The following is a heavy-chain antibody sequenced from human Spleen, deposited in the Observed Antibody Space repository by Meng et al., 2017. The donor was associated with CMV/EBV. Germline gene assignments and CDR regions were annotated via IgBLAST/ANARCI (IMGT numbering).Heavy chain of an antibody. V-gene: IGHV4-31*03. J-gene: IGHJ4*02. Sequence: LTFTVSGGSISSGGYYWSWIRQHPGKGLEWIGYIYYSGSTYYNPSLKSRVTISVDTSKNQFSLKLSSVTAADTAVYYCAREGAAVIDYWGQGTLVTVSS. CDR1: GGSISSGGYY. CDR3: AREGAAVIDY. D-gene: IGHD3-16*01. CDR2: IYYSGST.